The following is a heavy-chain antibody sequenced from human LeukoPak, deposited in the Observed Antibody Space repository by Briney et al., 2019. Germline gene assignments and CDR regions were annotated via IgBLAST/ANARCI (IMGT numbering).Heavy chain of an antibody. CDR3: SKNSYYDSSGYYREYYFDY. V-gene: IGHV3-23*01. CDR2: LSGSGGST. Sequence: GGSLRLSCAASGFTFNNYGMSWVRQAPGKGLEWVSSLSGSGGSTYYADSVKGRFTISRDNSKNTLYLQMNSLRAEDTAVYYCSKNSYYDSSGYYREYYFDYWGQGTLVTVSS. J-gene: IGHJ4*02. D-gene: IGHD3-22*01. CDR1: GFTFNNYG.